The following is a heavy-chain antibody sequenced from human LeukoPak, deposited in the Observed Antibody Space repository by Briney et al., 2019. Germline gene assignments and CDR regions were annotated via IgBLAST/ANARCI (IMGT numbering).Heavy chain of an antibody. V-gene: IGHV3-20*04. Sequence: GGSLRLSCAASGFTFDDYGMSWVRQAPGKGLEWVSDINWNGGSTGYADSGKGRFTIYRDNAKNSLYLQMNSLRAEDTVLYYCARESYDSSGYQGYYYYMDVWGKGTMVTVSS. D-gene: IGHD3-22*01. CDR3: ARESYDSSGYQGYYYYMDV. CDR2: INWNGGST. J-gene: IGHJ6*03. CDR1: GFTFDDYG.